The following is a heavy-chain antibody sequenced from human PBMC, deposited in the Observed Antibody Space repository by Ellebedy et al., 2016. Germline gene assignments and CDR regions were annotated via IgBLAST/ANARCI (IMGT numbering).Heavy chain of an antibody. D-gene: IGHD2-21*02. J-gene: IGHJ6*02. V-gene: IGHV3-33*08. CDR2: IWYDGSKE. CDR1: GFTFSSYA. Sequence: GGSLRLXXAASGFTFSSYAMSWVRQAPGKGLEWVAIIWYDGSKEYYVDSVKGRFTVSRDDSKNTVYLQMSSLRAEDTAMYYCARDGFLVTIYGLDVWGQGTTVTVSS. CDR3: ARDGFLVTIYGLDV.